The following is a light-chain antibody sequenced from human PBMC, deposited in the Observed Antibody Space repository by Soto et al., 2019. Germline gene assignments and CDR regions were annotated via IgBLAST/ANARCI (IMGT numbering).Light chain of an antibody. V-gene: IGKV2-28*01. CDR2: LGS. J-gene: IGKJ2*01. Sequence: DIVMTQSPLSLPVTPGEPASISCRSSQSLLHSNGYNYLDWYLQKPGQSPQLLIYLGSNRASGVPDKFSGSGSGTDFTLKISRVEAEDVGVYYCMQALQIKVYTFGQGTKLEIK. CDR3: MQALQIKVYT. CDR1: QSLLHSNGYNY.